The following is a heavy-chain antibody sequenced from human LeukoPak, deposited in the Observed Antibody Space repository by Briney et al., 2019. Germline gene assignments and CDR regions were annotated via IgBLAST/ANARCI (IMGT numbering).Heavy chain of an antibody. CDR2: ISAYNGNT. CDR3: ARGLGSWLNGYYFDY. V-gene: IGHV1-18*01. CDR1: GYTFTSYG. D-gene: IGHD6-13*01. Sequence: EASVKVSCKASGYTFTSYGISWVRQAPGQGLEWMGWISAYNGNTNYAQKLQGGVTMTTDTSTSTAYMELRSLRSDDTAVYYCARGLGSWLNGYYFDYWGQGTLVTVSS. J-gene: IGHJ4*02.